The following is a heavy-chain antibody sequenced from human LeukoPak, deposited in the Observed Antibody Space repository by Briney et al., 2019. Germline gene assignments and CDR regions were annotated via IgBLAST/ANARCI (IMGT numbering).Heavy chain of an antibody. J-gene: IGHJ4*02. V-gene: IGHV3-48*04. Sequence: GGSLRLSCAASGFTFSSYSTNWVRQAPGKGLEWVSYISSSSSTIYYADSVKGRFTISRDNAKNSLYLQMNSLRAEDTAVYYCAREGETIAAAVFDYWGQGTLVTVSS. D-gene: IGHD6-13*01. CDR2: ISSSSSTI. CDR1: GFTFSSYS. CDR3: AREGETIAAAVFDY.